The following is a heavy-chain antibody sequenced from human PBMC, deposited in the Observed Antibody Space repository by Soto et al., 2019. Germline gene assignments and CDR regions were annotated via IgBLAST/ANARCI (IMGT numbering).Heavy chain of an antibody. J-gene: IGHJ3*02. Sequence: QVQLQESGPGLVKPSETLSLTCTVSSGSISDYYWSWIRHPPGKGLEWIGYFYYRGTTSYKSSLKSRSTISGDPSKNELSLKLSSVTAADTAVYYCARLGGAARHLSAFDIWGQGTMVTVSS. CDR3: ARLGGAARHLSAFDI. V-gene: IGHV4-59*01. CDR2: FYYRGTT. D-gene: IGHD6-6*01. CDR1: SGSISDYY.